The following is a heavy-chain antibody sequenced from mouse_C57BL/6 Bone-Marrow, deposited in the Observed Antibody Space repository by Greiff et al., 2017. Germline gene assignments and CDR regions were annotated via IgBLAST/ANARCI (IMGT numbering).Heavy chain of an antibody. D-gene: IGHD2-4*01. CDR1: GYTFTSYW. J-gene: IGHJ3*01. Sequence: QVQLKQPGAELVKPGASVKMSCKASGYTFTSYWITWVKQRPGQGLEWIGDIYPGSGSTNYNEKFKSKATLTVDTSSSPAYMQLSSLTSEDSAVYYCARWGDYLFAYWGQGTLVTVSA. CDR3: ARWGDYLFAY. V-gene: IGHV1-55*01. CDR2: IYPGSGST.